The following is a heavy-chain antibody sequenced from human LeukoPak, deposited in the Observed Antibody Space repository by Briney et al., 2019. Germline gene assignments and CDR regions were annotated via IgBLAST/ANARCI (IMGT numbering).Heavy chain of an antibody. D-gene: IGHD4-17*01. V-gene: IGHV5-51*01. CDR3: ARPKNDGASDL. J-gene: IGHJ2*01. CDR1: GYRFTNYW. CDR2: IYPGDSDT. Sequence: GEPLKISGKGSGYRFTNYWIGWVRQMPGKGLEWMGIIYPGDSDTKYSPSFQGQVTISADKSISTAYLQWSSLKASDTAMYYCARPKNDGASDLWGRGTLVTVSS.